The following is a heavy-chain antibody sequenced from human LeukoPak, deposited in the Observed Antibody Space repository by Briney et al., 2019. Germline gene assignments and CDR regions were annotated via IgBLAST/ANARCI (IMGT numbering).Heavy chain of an antibody. CDR1: GGSISSGSYY. J-gene: IGHJ4*02. CDR2: ISATGGT. CDR3: AGEVRARDGYNYGGSDY. V-gene: IGHV4-61*02. Sequence: KPSQTLSLTCTVSGGSISSGSYYLTWIRQPAGKGLEWIGRISATGGTNYNPSLKSRVTISIDTSKNQFSLKLSSVTAADTAVYYCAGEVRARDGYNYGGSDYWGQGTLVTVSS. D-gene: IGHD5-24*01.